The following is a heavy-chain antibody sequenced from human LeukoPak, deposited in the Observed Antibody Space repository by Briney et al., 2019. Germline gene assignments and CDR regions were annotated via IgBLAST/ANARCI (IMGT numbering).Heavy chain of an antibody. CDR1: GFTFTTYW. Sequence: GGSLRLSCAASGFTFTTYWMTWVRQAPGKGLEWVANINQDGSEKYYVDSVKGRFTISRDNAASSLYLQMRSLRAEDTAVYYCARGRGVDYWGQGTLVTVSS. CDR3: ARGRGVDY. J-gene: IGHJ4*02. V-gene: IGHV3-7*01. CDR2: INQDGSEK. D-gene: IGHD3-10*01.